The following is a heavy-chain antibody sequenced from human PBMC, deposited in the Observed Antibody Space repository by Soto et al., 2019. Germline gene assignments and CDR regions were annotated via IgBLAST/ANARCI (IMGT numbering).Heavy chain of an antibody. V-gene: IGHV3-23*01. CDR1: GFSFSSYA. Sequence: EVQLLESGGGLVQPGGSLRLSCAASGFSFSSYAMSWVRQAPGKGPEWVSSMSGSGGRTYYADSVKGRFTISRDNSKNTLYLQMNNLRADDTAVYYCATRRTIAVAGTDNWGQGTLVTVSS. J-gene: IGHJ4*02. D-gene: IGHD6-19*01. CDR2: MSGSGGRT. CDR3: ATRRTIAVAGTDN.